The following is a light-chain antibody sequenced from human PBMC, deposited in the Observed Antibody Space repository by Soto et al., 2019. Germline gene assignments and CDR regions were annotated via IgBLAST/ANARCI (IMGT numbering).Light chain of an antibody. V-gene: IGKV3-20*01. CDR1: QSVSRNY. CDR3: QQYGSTPLT. CDR2: GAS. Sequence: ENGLTQSPGTLSLSPGDRATLSCRASQSVSRNYVAWYQQKPGQPPRLLINGASSRATGIPDRFAGSGSGADFTLTISRLEPEDFAVYYCQQYGSTPLTFGGGTKVEIK. J-gene: IGKJ4*01.